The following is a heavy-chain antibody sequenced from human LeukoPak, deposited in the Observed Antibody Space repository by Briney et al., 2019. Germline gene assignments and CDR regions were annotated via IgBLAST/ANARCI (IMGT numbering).Heavy chain of an antibody. V-gene: IGHV3-30*04. CDR2: ISYDGSNK. Sequence: HPGGSLRLSCAASGFTFSSYAMHWVRQAPGKGLEWVAVISYDGSNKYYADSVKGRFTISRDNAKNLLYLQMDSLRVEDTAIYYCARDPRTVRIWGQGTLVTVSS. J-gene: IGHJ4*02. CDR1: GFTFSSYA. D-gene: IGHD1-1*01. CDR3: ARDPRTVRI.